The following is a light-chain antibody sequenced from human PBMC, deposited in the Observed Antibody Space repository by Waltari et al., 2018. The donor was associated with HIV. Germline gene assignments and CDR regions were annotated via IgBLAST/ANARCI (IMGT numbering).Light chain of an antibody. CDR3: SSYTSSSTPHVV. CDR2: EVS. Sequence: QSALTQPASVSGSPGQSITISCTGTSSDVGGYNYVSWYQQHPGKAPKLVIYEVSKLPSGVSNRFSCSKSGNTASLTISGLQAEDEADYYCSSYTSSSTPHVVFGGGTKLTVL. J-gene: IGLJ2*01. V-gene: IGLV2-14*01. CDR1: SSDVGGYNY.